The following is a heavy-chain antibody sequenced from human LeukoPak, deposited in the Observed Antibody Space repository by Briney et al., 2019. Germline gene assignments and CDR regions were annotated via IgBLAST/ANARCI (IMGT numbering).Heavy chain of an antibody. J-gene: IGHJ6*02. CDR1: GFTFSNYW. CDR2: INSDGSTT. D-gene: IGHD3-10*01. Sequence: PGGSLRLFCAASGFTFSNYWMHCVRQAPGKGPVWVSRINSDGSTTTYADSVKGRFTISRDNAKNTLYLQMNSLRAEDTAVYYCAIDLKFFGGFHYGMDVWGQGTTVTVSS. V-gene: IGHV3-74*01. CDR3: AIDLKFFGGFHYGMDV.